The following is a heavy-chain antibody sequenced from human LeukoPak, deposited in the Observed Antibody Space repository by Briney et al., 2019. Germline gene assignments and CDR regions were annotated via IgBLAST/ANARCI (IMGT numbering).Heavy chain of an antibody. CDR3: AGRRVLDASFDY. D-gene: IGHD3-16*01. Sequence: PGRSLRLSCAASGFTFSSYGMHWVRQAPGKGLEWVAVIWYDGSNKYYADSVKGRFTISRDNSKNTLFLQMNRLRAEDTAVYYCAGRRVLDASFDYWGQGTLVTVSS. J-gene: IGHJ4*02. CDR1: GFTFSSYG. V-gene: IGHV3-33*01. CDR2: IWYDGSNK.